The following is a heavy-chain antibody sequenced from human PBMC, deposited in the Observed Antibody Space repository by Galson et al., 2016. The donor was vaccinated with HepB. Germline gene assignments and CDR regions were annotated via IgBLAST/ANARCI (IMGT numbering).Heavy chain of an antibody. CDR3: AEVGHEGGGISFHFEN. D-gene: IGHD2-15*01. CDR1: GFTFRNYA. V-gene: IGHV3-23*01. Sequence: SLRLSCAASGFTFRNYALSWVRRAPGKGLEWVSHIDGPTPNNHYADSVKGRFTISRDNPKNTLYLEMNSLRAEDTAVYYCAEVGHEGGGISFHFENWGPGTLVTVSS. J-gene: IGHJ4*02. CDR2: IDGPTPNN.